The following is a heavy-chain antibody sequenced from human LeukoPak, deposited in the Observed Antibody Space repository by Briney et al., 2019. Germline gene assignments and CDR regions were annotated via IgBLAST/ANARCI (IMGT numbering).Heavy chain of an antibody. D-gene: IGHD1-1*01. CDR1: GGSFSGYY. CDR3: ARALSLDDAFDI. CDR2: INHSGST. V-gene: IGHV4-34*01. J-gene: IGHJ3*02. Sequence: SETLSLACAVYGGSFSGYYWSWIRQPPGKGLEWIGEINHSGSTNYNPSLKSRVTISVDTSKNQFSLKLSSVTAADTAVYYCARALSLDDAFDIWGQGTMVTVSS.